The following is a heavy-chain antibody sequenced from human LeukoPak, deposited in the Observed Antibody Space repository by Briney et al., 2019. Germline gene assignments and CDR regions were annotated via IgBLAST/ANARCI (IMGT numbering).Heavy chain of an antibody. D-gene: IGHD4-17*01. CDR3: AKGSLSVTTKTYFDS. Sequence: GGSLRLSCAASGFTFSTYAMTWVRQAPGKGLEWVSGLGGSGTSTYNADSVKGRFTISRDNSKNTLYLQMNSLRADDTAIYYCAKGSLSVTTKTYFDSWGQGTLVTVSS. J-gene: IGHJ4*02. V-gene: IGHV3-23*01. CDR1: GFTFSTYA. CDR2: LGGSGTST.